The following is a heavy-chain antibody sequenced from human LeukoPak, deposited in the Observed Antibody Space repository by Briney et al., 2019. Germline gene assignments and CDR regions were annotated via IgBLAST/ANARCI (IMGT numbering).Heavy chain of an antibody. CDR1: GFTFRKHW. CDR2: IKEEGSEE. J-gene: IGHJ5*01. V-gene: IGHV3-7*01. D-gene: IGHD5-24*01. Sequence: PGGSLRLSCVGSGFTFRKHWMTWVRQAPGKGLEWVANIKEEGSEENYVDSVKGRFTIYRDNAKKSVYLRMNSLRAEDTAFYYCARELSGDVIDSWGQGTLVTVSS. CDR3: ARELSGDVIDS.